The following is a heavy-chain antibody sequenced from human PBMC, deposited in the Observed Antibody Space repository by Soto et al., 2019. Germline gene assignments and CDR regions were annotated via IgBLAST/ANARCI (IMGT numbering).Heavy chain of an antibody. CDR3: ARDFANCSGGSCYSDDNYFYY. CDR1: GFTFSSYG. D-gene: IGHD2-15*01. J-gene: IGHJ4*02. Sequence: QVQLVESGGGVVQPGRSLRLSCAASGFTFSSYGMHWVRQAPGKGLEWVAVIWYDGSNKYYADSVKGRFTISRDNSKNTLYLQMNSLRAEDTAVYYCARDFANCSGGSCYSDDNYFYYWGQGTLVTVSS. V-gene: IGHV3-33*01. CDR2: IWYDGSNK.